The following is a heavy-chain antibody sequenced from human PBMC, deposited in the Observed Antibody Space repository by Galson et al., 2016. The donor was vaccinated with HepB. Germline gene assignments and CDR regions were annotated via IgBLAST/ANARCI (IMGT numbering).Heavy chain of an antibody. D-gene: IGHD5-12*01. J-gene: IGHJ4*02. V-gene: IGHV3-66*02. CDR1: GFTVSSTY. CDR2: ISSGGTT. CDR3: ARDSGYNEHGGFDN. Sequence: SLRLSCAASGFTVSSTYMSWVRQAPGKGLECVSVISSGGTTFYADSVMGRFTISRDNSRNTLFLQMRSLRVEDTAVYYCARDSGYNEHGGFDNWGQGTLVTVSS.